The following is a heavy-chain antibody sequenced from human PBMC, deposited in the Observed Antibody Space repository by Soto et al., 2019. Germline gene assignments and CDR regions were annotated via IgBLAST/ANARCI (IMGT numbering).Heavy chain of an antibody. V-gene: IGHV3-23*01. Sequence: QSGGSLRLSCAASGFTLGNFAMTWVRQSPGKGLEWVSAVSGSGGSTYYADSVKGRFTISRDNSKNTLYLQMNSLRAEDTAVYYCAREGYDSSGFYALEDYWGQGTLVTVSS. D-gene: IGHD3-22*01. CDR3: AREGYDSSGFYALEDY. J-gene: IGHJ4*02. CDR2: VSGSGGST. CDR1: GFTLGNFA.